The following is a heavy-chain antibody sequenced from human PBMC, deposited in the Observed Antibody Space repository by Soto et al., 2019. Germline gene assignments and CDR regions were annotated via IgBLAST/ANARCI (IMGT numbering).Heavy chain of an antibody. J-gene: IGHJ6*02. Sequence: QMQLVQSGPEVKKPGTSVKVSCKASGFTFTSSAVQWVRQARGQRLEWIGWIVVGSGNTNYAQKFQERVTITRDMSTSTAYMELSSLRSEDTAVYYCAADRGSSGWYFYYYGMDVWGQGTTVTVSS. CDR2: IVVGSGNT. V-gene: IGHV1-58*01. CDR3: AADRGSSGWYFYYYGMDV. D-gene: IGHD6-19*01. CDR1: GFTFTSSA.